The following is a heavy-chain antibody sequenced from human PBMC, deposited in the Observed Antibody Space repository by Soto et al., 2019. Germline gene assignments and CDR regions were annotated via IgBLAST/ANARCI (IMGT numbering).Heavy chain of an antibody. CDR3: DRDLFGSGSYLYY. V-gene: IGHV4-30-4*01. Sequence: QVQLQESGPGLVKPSQTLSLTCTVSGGSISSDDYYWSWIRQPPGKGLEWIGFIHYSGSTYYNPSLQSRPTISRDTSKDQFSLKLTSVTAADTAVYYCDRDLFGSGSYLYYWGQGTLVTVSS. J-gene: IGHJ4*02. D-gene: IGHD1-26*01. CDR1: GGSISSDDYY. CDR2: IHYSGST.